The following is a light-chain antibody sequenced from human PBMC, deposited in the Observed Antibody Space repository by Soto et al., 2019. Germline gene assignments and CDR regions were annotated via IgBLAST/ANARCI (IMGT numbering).Light chain of an antibody. Sequence: QSVLTQPPSVSMAPGQSVTISCTRSSSNIGAGYDVHWYQQLPGTAPKLLIYGNSNRPSGVPDRFSGSKSGTSASLAITGLQAEDEADYYCQSYDSSLSGWVFGGGTELTVL. CDR1: SSNIGAGYD. CDR2: GNS. J-gene: IGLJ3*02. CDR3: QSYDSSLSGWV. V-gene: IGLV1-40*01.